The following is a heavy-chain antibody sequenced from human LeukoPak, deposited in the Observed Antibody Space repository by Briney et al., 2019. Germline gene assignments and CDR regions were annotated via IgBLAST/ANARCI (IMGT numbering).Heavy chain of an antibody. V-gene: IGHV3-30*18. CDR2: ISYDGSNK. D-gene: IGHD3-3*01. J-gene: IGHJ4*02. CDR3: VKEMDFFFLDY. Sequence: PGGSLRLSCAASGFTFSSYGMHWVRQAPGKGLEWVAVISYDGSNKYYADSVKGRFTISRDNSKNTLYLQMNSLRAEDTAVYYCVKEMDFFFLDYWGQGTLVTVSS. CDR1: GFTFSSYG.